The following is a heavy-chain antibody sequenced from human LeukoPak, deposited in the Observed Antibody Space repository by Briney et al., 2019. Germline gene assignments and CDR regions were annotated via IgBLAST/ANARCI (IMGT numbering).Heavy chain of an antibody. Sequence: PGGSLRLSCAASGFTFSSYGMSWVRQAPGKGLVWVSRINSDGSSTTYADSVKGRFTISRDNAKNTLYLQMNSLRVEDTAIYYCARGGSCSGGNCKYTRKEIDYWGQGTLVTVSS. D-gene: IGHD2-15*01. J-gene: IGHJ4*02. CDR1: GFTFSSYG. CDR3: ARGGSCSGGNCKYTRKEIDY. CDR2: INSDGSST. V-gene: IGHV3-74*01.